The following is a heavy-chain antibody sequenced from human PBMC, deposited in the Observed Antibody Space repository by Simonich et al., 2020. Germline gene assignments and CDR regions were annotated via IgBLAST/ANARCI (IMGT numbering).Heavy chain of an antibody. J-gene: IGHJ6*02. CDR1: GFTFSSYE. CDR2: ISSSGSTI. V-gene: IGHV3-48*03. D-gene: IGHD6-6*01. Sequence: EVQLVESGGGLVQPGGSLRLSCAASGFTFSSYEMNWVRQAPGKGREWVSYISSSGSTIYYADSVKGRFTIPRDNAKNSLYLQMNSLRAEDTAVYYCARDFRLQLVEIGTYYYYGMDVWGQGTTVTVSS. CDR3: ARDFRLQLVEIGTYYYYGMDV.